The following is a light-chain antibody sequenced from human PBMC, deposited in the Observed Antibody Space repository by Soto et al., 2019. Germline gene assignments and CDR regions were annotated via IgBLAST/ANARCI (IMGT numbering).Light chain of an antibody. Sequence: EIVLTQCPVTMPVSPGERAALSCRASQSVSSNLAWYQQKPGQAPRLLIYGASTRATGIPARFSGSGSGSEFTLTISSLQSEDFAVYYCQQYNNWPPLTFGGGTKVDI. CDR3: QQYNNWPPLT. CDR1: QSVSSN. J-gene: IGKJ4*01. CDR2: GAS. V-gene: IGKV3-15*01.